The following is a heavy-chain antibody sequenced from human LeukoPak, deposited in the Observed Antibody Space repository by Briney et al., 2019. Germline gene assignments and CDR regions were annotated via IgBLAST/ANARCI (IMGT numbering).Heavy chain of an antibody. J-gene: IGHJ5*02. Sequence: SETLSLTCTVSGGSISSSSYYWGWIRQPPGKEQEWIGSIYYSGSTYYNPSLKSRVTISVDTSKNQFSLKLSSVTAADTAVYYCARRTTRGYCSSTSCYSGFDPWGQGTLVTVSS. CDR3: ARRTTRGYCSSTSCYSGFDP. V-gene: IGHV4-39*01. CDR2: IYYSGST. CDR1: GGSISSSSYY. D-gene: IGHD2-2*01.